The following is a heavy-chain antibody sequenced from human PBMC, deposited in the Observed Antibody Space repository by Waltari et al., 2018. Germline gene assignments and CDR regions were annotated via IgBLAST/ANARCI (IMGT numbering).Heavy chain of an antibody. V-gene: IGHV3-23*01. D-gene: IGHD3-22*01. CDR2: ISGSGGDT. CDR1: GFTFSSYG. Sequence: EVQLLESGGGLVQPGGSLRLSCAASGFTFSSYGMSWVRQARGKGLVWVSGISGSGGDTYYADSAKGRFTISRDNSKNTLYLQMNSLRAEDTAVYYCAKSYDNSGYILWYSQHWGQGTLVTVSS. J-gene: IGHJ1*01. CDR3: AKSYDNSGYILWYSQH.